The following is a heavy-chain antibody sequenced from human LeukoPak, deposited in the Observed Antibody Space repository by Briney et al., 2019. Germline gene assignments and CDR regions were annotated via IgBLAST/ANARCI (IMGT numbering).Heavy chain of an antibody. CDR2: IYPGDSDA. V-gene: IGHV5-51*01. Sequence: GASLQISCKGSGYSFTSYWIGWVRQMPGKGLEWMGIIYPGDSDARYSPSFQGQVTISADKSISTAYLQWSSLKASDTAMYYCARLRSLRFLEGVRFWGQGTLVTVSS. CDR1: GYSFTSYW. J-gene: IGHJ4*02. CDR3: ARLRSLRFLEGVRF. D-gene: IGHD3-3*01.